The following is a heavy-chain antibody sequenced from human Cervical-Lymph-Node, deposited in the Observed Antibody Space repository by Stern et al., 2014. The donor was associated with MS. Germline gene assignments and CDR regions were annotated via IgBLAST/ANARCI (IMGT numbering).Heavy chain of an antibody. Sequence: MQLVQSGAELIRPGESLKISCKGSGFKFSIYWIAWVRQMPGKCLEWMGIIYPGDSETRYSPSFQGQVTMSADKSTSTAYLQWSSLNASDTAMYFCARQTTAWASDVWGQGTLVTVSS. J-gene: IGHJ4*02. CDR3: ARQTTAWASDV. D-gene: IGHD1-14*01. CDR1: GFKFSIYW. CDR2: IYPGDSET. V-gene: IGHV5-51*01.